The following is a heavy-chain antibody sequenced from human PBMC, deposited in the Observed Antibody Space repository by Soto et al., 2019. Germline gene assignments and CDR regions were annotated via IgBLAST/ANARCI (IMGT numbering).Heavy chain of an antibody. V-gene: IGHV1-24*01. Sequence: ASVKVSCKVSGYTLTELSMHWVRQAPGKVLEWMGGFDPEDANTKYSQKYQDRVTITRDTGASTAYMEMYGLRSEDTAVYYCARDRYSVSFSGRLNWFDPWGQGTLVTVSS. J-gene: IGHJ5*02. CDR1: GYTLTELS. CDR2: FDPEDANT. CDR3: ARDRYSVSFSGRLNWFDP. D-gene: IGHD3-10*01.